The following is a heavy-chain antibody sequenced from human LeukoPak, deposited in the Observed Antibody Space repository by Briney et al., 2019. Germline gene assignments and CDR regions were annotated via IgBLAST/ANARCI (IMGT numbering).Heavy chain of an antibody. V-gene: IGHV1-2*02. J-gene: IGHJ4*02. D-gene: IGHD1-26*01. CDR3: ASISGSYVRGLDY. Sequence: ASVKVSRKASGYTFTGYYMHWVRQAPGQGLEWMGWINPNSGGTNYAQKFQGRVTMTRDTSISTAYMELSRLRSDGTAVYYCASISGSYVRGLDYWGQGTLVTVSS. CDR1: GYTFTGYY. CDR2: INPNSGGT.